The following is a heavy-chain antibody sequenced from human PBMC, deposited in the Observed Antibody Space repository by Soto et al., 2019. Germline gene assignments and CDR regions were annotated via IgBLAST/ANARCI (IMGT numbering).Heavy chain of an antibody. CDR1: GYSFTTYG. D-gene: IGHD3-10*01. CDR3: AREGYYSGSGSYSPPRYYGMDV. CDR2: ISDYNGNT. V-gene: IGHV1-18*01. Sequence: QVQLVQSGAEVKKPGASVKVSCKASGYSFTTYGISWVRQAPGQGLEWMGWISDYNGNTNYEKKFQGRVTMTTDTSTRTAYMELKSRRSDDTAVYYCAREGYYSGSGSYSPPRYYGMDVWGQGTTVTVS. J-gene: IGHJ6*02.